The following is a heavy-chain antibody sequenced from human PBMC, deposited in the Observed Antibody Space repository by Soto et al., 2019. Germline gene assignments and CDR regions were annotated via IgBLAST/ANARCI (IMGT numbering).Heavy chain of an antibody. CDR3: AKGGYSYGYVFDY. CDR1: GFTFSSYG. D-gene: IGHD5-18*01. CDR2: ISYDGSNK. J-gene: IGHJ4*02. Sequence: QVQLVESGGGVVQRGRSLRLSCAASGFTFSSYGMHWVRQAPGKGLEWVAVISYDGSNKYYADSVKRRFTISRDNSKNTLYLQMNSLRAEDTAVYYCAKGGYSYGYVFDYWGQGTLVTVSS. V-gene: IGHV3-30*18.